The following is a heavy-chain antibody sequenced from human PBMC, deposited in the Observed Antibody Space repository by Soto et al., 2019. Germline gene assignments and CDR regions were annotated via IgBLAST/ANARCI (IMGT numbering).Heavy chain of an antibody. CDR1: GFSFTNAW. J-gene: IGHJ4*02. V-gene: IGHV3-15*01. D-gene: IGHD3-3*01. CDR3: STGSIFGVTTYAEDY. CDR2: IKRTVEGGTA. Sequence: VGSLRLSCAASGFSFTNAWMTWVRQAPGKGLEWVGRIKRTVEGGTADYAAPVKGRFTISRDDSKNMLYLQLNSLKTEDTAVHYCSTGSIFGVTTYAEDYWGQGTLVTVSS.